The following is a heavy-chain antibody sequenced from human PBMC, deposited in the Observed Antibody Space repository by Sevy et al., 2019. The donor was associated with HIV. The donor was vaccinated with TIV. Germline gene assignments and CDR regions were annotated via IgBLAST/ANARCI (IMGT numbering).Heavy chain of an antibody. Sequence: GGSLRLSCTASGFIFGDFAMSWVRQAPGKGLEWVGFIRHKPYGGTKEYAASVKGRFTISRDDSKSIAYLQMNGLKTEDTAVYYCTRSSFDILAGYYGSDAGDGMDVWGQGTTVTVSS. CDR1: GFIFGDFA. D-gene: IGHD3-9*01. CDR2: IRHKPYGGTK. V-gene: IGHV3-49*04. J-gene: IGHJ6*02. CDR3: TRSSFDILAGYYGSDAGDGMDV.